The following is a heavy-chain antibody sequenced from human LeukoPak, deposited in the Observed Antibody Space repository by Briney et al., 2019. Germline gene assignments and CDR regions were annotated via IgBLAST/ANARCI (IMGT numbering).Heavy chain of an antibody. CDR2: IYYGGST. V-gene: IGHV4-39*01. D-gene: IGHD2-2*02. Sequence: SETLSLTCTVSGGSISSSSYYWGWIRQPPGKGLEWIGSIYYGGSTYYNPSLKSRVTISVDTSKTQFSLKLSSVTAADTAVHYCARHYCSSTSCHTMAFDCWGQGTLVTVSS. CDR1: GGSISSSSYY. J-gene: IGHJ4*02. CDR3: ARHYCSSTSCHTMAFDC.